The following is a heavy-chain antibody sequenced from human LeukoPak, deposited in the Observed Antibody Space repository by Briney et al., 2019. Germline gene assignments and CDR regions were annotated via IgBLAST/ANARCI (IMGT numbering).Heavy chain of an antibody. CDR3: ASLGN. J-gene: IGHJ4*02. CDR1: GFPFSNYW. Sequence: GGSLRLSCATSGFPFSNYWMNWVRQAPGKGLEWVANIKQDGSEKFYVDSVKGRFTISRNNAKNSLYLQMNSLRADDTAVYYCASLGNWGQGTLVTVSS. V-gene: IGHV3-7*01. CDR2: IKQDGSEK. D-gene: IGHD1-1*01.